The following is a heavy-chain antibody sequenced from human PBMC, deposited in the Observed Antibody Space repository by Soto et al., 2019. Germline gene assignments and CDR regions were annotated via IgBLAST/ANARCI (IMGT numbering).Heavy chain of an antibody. Sequence: PSETLSLTCAVYGGSFSGYYWSWIRQPPGKGLEWIGEINHSGSTNYNPSLKSRVTISVDTPKNQFSLKLSSVTAADTAVYYCARGRRRLNYYDSSRYFQHWGQGTLVTVSS. CDR1: GGSFSGYY. J-gene: IGHJ1*01. CDR2: INHSGST. V-gene: IGHV4-34*01. D-gene: IGHD3-22*01. CDR3: ARGRRRLNYYDSSRYFQH.